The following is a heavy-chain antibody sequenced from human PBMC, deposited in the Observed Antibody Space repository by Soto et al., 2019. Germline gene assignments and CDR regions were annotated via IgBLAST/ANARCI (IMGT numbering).Heavy chain of an antibody. CDR2: MNPNSGYT. CDR1: GYTFTSYD. CDR3: ARTAGDLDY. D-gene: IGHD4-17*01. J-gene: IGHJ4*02. V-gene: IGHV1-8*01. Sequence: QVQLVQSGAEVKKPGASVRVSCKTSGYTFTSYDSNWVRQVTGQGLEWMGWMNPNSGYTGHTQKFQGRVTMTRDTSTSTAYMELSSLRSEDTAVYYCARTAGDLDYWGQGTLVTVSS.